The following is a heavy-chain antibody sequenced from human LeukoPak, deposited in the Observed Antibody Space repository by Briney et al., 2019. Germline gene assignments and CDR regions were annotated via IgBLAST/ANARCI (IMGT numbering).Heavy chain of an antibody. J-gene: IGHJ4*02. CDR3: TREPGPGRGYSYVDY. V-gene: IGHV3-49*02. CDR2: SKSHGGAT. D-gene: IGHD5-18*01. Sequence: SKSHGGATEYAASVKGRFTISRDDSKSIAYLQMNSLKTEDTAVYYCTREPGPGRGYSYVDYWGQGTLVTVSS.